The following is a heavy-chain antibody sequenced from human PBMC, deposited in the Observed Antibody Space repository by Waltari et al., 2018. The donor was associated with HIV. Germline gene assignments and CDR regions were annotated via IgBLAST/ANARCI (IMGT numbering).Heavy chain of an antibody. Sequence: QVQLVQSGAEVKKPGASVKVSCKASGYTFTTYTVQWVRQAPGQRLDWMGGINSGNGNTKYSQKFQGRVTITRDTSASTAYMELSSLRSEDTAVYYCARDSGFDYWGQGTLVTVSS. V-gene: IGHV1-3*01. CDR1: GYTFTTYT. J-gene: IGHJ4*02. CDR3: ARDSGFDY. D-gene: IGHD6-25*01. CDR2: INSGNGNT.